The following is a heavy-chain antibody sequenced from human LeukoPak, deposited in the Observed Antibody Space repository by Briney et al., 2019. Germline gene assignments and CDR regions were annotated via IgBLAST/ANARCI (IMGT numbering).Heavy chain of an antibody. CDR1: GGTFSSYA. CDR2: IIPIFGTA. J-gene: IGHJ5*02. V-gene: IGHV1-69*05. Sequence: GSSVKVSCKASGGTFSSYAISWVRQAPGQGLEWMGGIIPIFGTANYAQKFQGRVTITSDTSASTAYMEVRSLTSEDTAIYYCARGSYMAAADTWFDPWGQGTLVTVSS. CDR3: ARGSYMAAADTWFDP. D-gene: IGHD6-13*01.